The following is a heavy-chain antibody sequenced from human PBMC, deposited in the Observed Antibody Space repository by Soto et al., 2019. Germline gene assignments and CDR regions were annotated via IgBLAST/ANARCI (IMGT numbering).Heavy chain of an antibody. CDR2: IKEDGSGK. J-gene: IGHJ6*01. CDR1: GFSISHYG. Sequence: EEQVVESGGGLVQPGGSLRLSCAASGFSISHYGMSWVRQAPGKGLEWVANIKEDGSGKNYVDSLKGRFTISRDNAKNSLYLQMNRLRADDTPVYYWANSVVRGLGTTVTVSS. CDR3: ANSVV. D-gene: IGHD2-21*01. V-gene: IGHV3-7*05.